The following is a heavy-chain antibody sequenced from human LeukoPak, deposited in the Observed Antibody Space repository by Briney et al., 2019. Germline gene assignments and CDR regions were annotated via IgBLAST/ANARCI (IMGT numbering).Heavy chain of an antibody. CDR3: ARGPRWLQLGPFDY. J-gene: IGHJ4*02. CDR2: MSYDGSDN. CDR1: GFTFSSYT. D-gene: IGHD5-24*01. Sequence: GRSLRLSCAASGFTFSSYTMHWVRQAPGKGLEWVAVMSYDGSDNYYADSVRGRFTISRDNSRTTVYLQMNSLRAEDTAVYYCARGPRWLQLGPFDYWGQGTLVTVSS. V-gene: IGHV3-30*01.